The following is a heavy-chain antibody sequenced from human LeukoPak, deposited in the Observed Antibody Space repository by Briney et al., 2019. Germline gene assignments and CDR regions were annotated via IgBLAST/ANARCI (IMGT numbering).Heavy chain of an antibody. CDR3: ASGRQLGY. D-gene: IGHD6-13*01. J-gene: IGHJ4*02. V-gene: IGHV3-7*01. CDR2: IKEDGSEK. Sequence: GGSLRLSWAASGFTLSNYWMSWVRQAPGKGLEWVANIKEDGSEKYYVDSVKGRFTISRDNARISLDLQMNSLRAEDTAVYYCASGRQLGYWGQGTLVTVSS. CDR1: GFTLSNYW.